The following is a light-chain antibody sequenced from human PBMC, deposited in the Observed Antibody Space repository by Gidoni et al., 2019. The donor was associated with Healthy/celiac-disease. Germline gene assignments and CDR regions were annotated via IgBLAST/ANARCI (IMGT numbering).Light chain of an antibody. CDR2: GNS. CDR1: SSNIGAGYD. Sequence: QSVLTPPPSVSEAPGQRVTISCTGSSSNIGAGYDVHWYQQLPGTAPKRLIYGNSNRPSGVPDRFSGSKSGTSASLAITGLQAEDEADYYCQSYDSSLSGSVFGGGTKLXV. J-gene: IGLJ2*01. CDR3: QSYDSSLSGSV. V-gene: IGLV1-40*01.